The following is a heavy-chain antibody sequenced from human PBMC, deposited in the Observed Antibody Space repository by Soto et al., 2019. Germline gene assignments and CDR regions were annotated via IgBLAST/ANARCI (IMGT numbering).Heavy chain of an antibody. V-gene: IGHV1-8*01. CDR2: MNPNSGNT. J-gene: IGHJ3*02. CDR1: GYTFTSYD. D-gene: IGHD6-19*01. CDR3: ARARLGGRFDAFDI. Sequence: GASVKVSCKASGYTFTSYDGNWVRQAIGQGLEWMGWMNPNSGNTGYAQKFQGRVTMTRNTSISTAYMELSSLRSEDTAVYYCARARLGGRFDAFDIWGQGTMVTVSS.